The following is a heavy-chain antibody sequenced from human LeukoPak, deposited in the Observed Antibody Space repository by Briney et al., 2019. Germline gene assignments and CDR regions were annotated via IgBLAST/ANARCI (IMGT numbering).Heavy chain of an antibody. Sequence: GGSLRLSCAASGFTFDDYAMHWVRQAPGKGLEWVSGISWSSGSIGYADSVKGRFTISRDNAKNSLYLQMNSLRAEDTALYYCAKAHGWFGELGASGLDYWGQGTLVTVSS. CDR2: ISWSSGSI. D-gene: IGHD3-10*01. CDR3: AKAHGWFGELGASGLDY. CDR1: GFTFDDYA. J-gene: IGHJ4*02. V-gene: IGHV3-9*01.